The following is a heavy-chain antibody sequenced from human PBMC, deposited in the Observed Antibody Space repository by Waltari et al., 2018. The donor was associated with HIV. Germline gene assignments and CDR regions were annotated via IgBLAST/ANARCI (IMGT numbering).Heavy chain of an antibody. CDR3: ARGRTSEVTEAGYFDY. Sequence: QVQLRQWGAGLLEPSETLSLTCAVFGETFTGYSWTWIRQSRGKGLEWIGEVNHSGNTNYNPSLKSRVTISADMSKKKFSLRVTSVTAADTAVYYCARGRTSEVTEAGYFDYWGQGTRVTVSS. V-gene: IGHV4-34*01. J-gene: IGHJ4*02. D-gene: IGHD4-4*01. CDR1: GETFTGYS. CDR2: VNHSGNT.